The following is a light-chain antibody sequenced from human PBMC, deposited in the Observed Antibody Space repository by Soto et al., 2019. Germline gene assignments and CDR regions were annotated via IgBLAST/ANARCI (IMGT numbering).Light chain of an antibody. CDR2: DVS. J-gene: IGLJ1*01. CDR3: CSYAGSRYV. CDR1: SSDVGGYNY. V-gene: IGLV2-11*01. Sequence: QSVLTQPRSVSGSPGQSVTISCTGTSSDVGGYNYVSWYQQHPGKAPKLIIYDVSKRPSGVPDRFSGSKSGNTASLTISGLQAEDEADYYCCSYAGSRYVFGTGTKVTV.